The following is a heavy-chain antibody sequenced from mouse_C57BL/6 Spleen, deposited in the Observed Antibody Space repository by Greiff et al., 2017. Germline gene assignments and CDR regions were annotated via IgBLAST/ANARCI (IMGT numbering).Heavy chain of an antibody. CDR1: GYTFTSYW. D-gene: IGHD1-1*01. CDR3: AREVYYGSPFAY. J-gene: IGHJ3*01. Sequence: QVHVKQPGAELVRPGSSVKLSCKASGYTFTSYWMHWVKQRPIQGLEWIGNIDPSDSETHYNQKFKDKATLTVDKSSSTAYMQLSSLTSEYSAVYYCAREVYYGSPFAYWGQGTLVTVSA. CDR2: IDPSDSET. V-gene: IGHV1-52*01.